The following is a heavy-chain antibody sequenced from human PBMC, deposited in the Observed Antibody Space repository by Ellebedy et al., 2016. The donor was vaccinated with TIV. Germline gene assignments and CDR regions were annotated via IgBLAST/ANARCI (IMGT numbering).Heavy chain of an antibody. Sequence: GESLKISCAASGFTFSSYSMNWVRQAPGKGLEWVAFITPDGTQKFYVDSVKGRFTISRDNAKNSLYLQMNTLGGEDTAVYYCSTVEWYRSDYWGQGTLVTVSS. J-gene: IGHJ4*02. CDR1: GFTFSSYS. CDR2: ITPDGTQK. CDR3: STVEWYRSDY. V-gene: IGHV3-7*01. D-gene: IGHD3-3*01.